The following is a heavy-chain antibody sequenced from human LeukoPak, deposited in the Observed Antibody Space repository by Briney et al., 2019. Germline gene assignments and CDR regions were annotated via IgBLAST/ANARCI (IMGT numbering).Heavy chain of an antibody. D-gene: IGHD4-23*01. CDR3: ARAGYDDYGGNLPFDY. J-gene: IGHJ4*01. Sequence: GASAKVSCKASGGTFSSYAISWVRQAPGQGLEWMGRIIPIFGTANYAQKFQGRVTITTDESTSTAYMELSSLSSEDTAVYYCARAGYDDYGGNLPFDYWGHGTLVTVSS. V-gene: IGHV1-69*05. CDR1: GGTFSSYA. CDR2: IIPIFGTA.